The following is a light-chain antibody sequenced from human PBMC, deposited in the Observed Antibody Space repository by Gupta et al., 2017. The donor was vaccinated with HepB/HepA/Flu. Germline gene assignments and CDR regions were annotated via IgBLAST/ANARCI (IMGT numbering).Light chain of an antibody. CDR3: CSYAGSPTFVV. CDR2: EVN. V-gene: IGLV2-23*02. CDR1: SSDVGIYNF. Sequence: QSALTQPASVSGSPGQSITISCSGSSSDVGIYNFVSWYQQHPGKAPKLMIYEVNKRLSGVSNRFSGSKSGNTASLTISGLQAEDEADYYCCSYAGSPTFVVFGGGTKMTVL. J-gene: IGLJ2*01.